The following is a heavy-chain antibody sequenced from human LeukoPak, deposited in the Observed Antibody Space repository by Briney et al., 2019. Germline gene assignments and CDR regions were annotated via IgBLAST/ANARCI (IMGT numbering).Heavy chain of an antibody. J-gene: IGHJ5*02. V-gene: IGHV1-2*02. CDR1: GYTFTGYY. Sequence: ASVTLSCKASGYTFTGYYIRWVRHAPGQGLGCVGWINPNSGGTNYAQKFQGSVTMTRDTSISTAFTELSRLRSDDTAVYYYGRGGSGSYFPWFYPWGQGNLLTVSS. CDR2: INPNSGGT. CDR3: GRGGSGSYFPWFYP. D-gene: IGHD3-10*01.